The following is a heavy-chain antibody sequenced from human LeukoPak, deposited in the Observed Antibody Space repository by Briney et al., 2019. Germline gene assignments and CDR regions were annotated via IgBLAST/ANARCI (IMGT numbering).Heavy chain of an antibody. V-gene: IGHV3-23*01. CDR1: GFTFSSYA. CDR2: ISGSGGGT. CDR3: VKDLGRYRNNCFDY. D-gene: IGHD1-26*01. Sequence: GGSLRLSCAASGFTFSSYAMSWVRQAPEKGLEWVSTISGSGGGTYYAGSVKGRFTISRGDSKNTLYPQMNSLRAEDTAVYYCVKDLGRYRNNCFDYWGQGTLVTVSS. J-gene: IGHJ4*02.